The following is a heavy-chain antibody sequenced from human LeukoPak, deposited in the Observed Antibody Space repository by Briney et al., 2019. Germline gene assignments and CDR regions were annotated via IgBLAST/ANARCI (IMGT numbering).Heavy chain of an antibody. Sequence: PSQTLSLTCAVSGGSISSGGYSWSWIRQPPGKGLEWIGYIYYSGSTYYNPSLKSRVTISVDTSKNQFSLKLSSVTAADTAVYYCARVEYYYGSGSYLSYYMDVWGKGTTVTVSS. D-gene: IGHD3-10*01. J-gene: IGHJ6*03. V-gene: IGHV4-30-4*07. CDR3: ARVEYYYGSGSYLSYYMDV. CDR1: GGSISSGGYS. CDR2: IYYSGST.